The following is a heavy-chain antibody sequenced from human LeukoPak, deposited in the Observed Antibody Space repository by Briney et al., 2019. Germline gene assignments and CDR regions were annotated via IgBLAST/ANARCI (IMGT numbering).Heavy chain of an antibody. D-gene: IGHD6-13*01. Sequence: GGSLRLSCAASGFTVSSNYMSWVRQAPGKGREWVSVIYSGGSTYYADSVKGRFTISRDNSKTTLYLQMNSLRAEDTAVYYCARGAVAAADAFFDQWGQGTLVTVSS. CDR2: IYSGGST. J-gene: IGHJ4*02. V-gene: IGHV3-66*01. CDR3: ARGAVAAADAFFDQ. CDR1: GFTVSSNY.